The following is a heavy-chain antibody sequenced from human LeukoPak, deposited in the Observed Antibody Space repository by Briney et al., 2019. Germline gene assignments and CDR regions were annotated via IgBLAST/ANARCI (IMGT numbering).Heavy chain of an antibody. CDR1: GFTFRNYA. Sequence: PGGSLRLSCGVSGFTFRNYAMNWVRQAPGKGLEFISHINRESTLIDYTDSVKGRFTTSRDNSKNMLYLQMNSLRAEDTAVYYCAKDIVVVPAAIWSWGQGTLVTVSS. D-gene: IGHD2-2*02. CDR3: AKDIVVVPAAIWS. J-gene: IGHJ5*02. V-gene: IGHV3-48*01. CDR2: INRESTLI.